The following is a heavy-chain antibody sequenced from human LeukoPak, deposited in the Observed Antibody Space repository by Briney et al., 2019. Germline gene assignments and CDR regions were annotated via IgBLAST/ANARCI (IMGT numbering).Heavy chain of an antibody. D-gene: IGHD6-13*01. CDR3: ARAHPSSSWYDWFDP. J-gene: IGHJ5*02. Sequence: EGSLRLSCAASGFTFSSYWMHWVRQAPGKGLVWVSRINSDGSSTSYADSVKGRFTISRDNAKNTLYLQMNSLRAEDTAVYYCARAHPSSSWYDWFDPWGQGTLVTVSS. V-gene: IGHV3-74*01. CDR2: INSDGSST. CDR1: GFTFSSYW.